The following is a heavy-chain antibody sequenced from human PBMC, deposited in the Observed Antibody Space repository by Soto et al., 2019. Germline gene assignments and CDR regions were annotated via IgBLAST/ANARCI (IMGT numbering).Heavy chain of an antibody. V-gene: IGHV1-46*01. CDR3: ARDQWELLDALYVY. CDR1: GYTFTSYY. D-gene: IGHD1-26*01. Sequence: GASVKVSCKASGYTFTSYYMHWVRQSPGQGLEWMGIINPSGGSASDAQKFQGRVTMSRDTSTSTVYMELSSLRSEDTAVYYCARDQWELLDALYVYWGQGTLVTVSS. J-gene: IGHJ1*01. CDR2: INPSGGSA.